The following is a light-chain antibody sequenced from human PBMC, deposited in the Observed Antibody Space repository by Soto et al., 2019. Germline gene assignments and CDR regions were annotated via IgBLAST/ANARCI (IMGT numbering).Light chain of an antibody. Sequence: ERATISCRASQSVSSTYLAWYQQQPGQAPRLLMSGTSNRATGTPDRFSGSGSGTDFTLTISRLVPEDNTAYECPPQASHSISSGQ. CDR2: GTS. V-gene: IGKV3-20*01. CDR1: QSVSSTY. CDR3: PPQASHSIS. J-gene: IGKJ5*01.